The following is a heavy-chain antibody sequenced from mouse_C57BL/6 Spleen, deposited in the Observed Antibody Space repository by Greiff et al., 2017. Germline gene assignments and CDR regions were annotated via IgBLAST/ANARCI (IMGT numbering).Heavy chain of an antibody. J-gene: IGHJ2*01. D-gene: IGHD1-1*02. V-gene: IGHV1-55*01. Sequence: VQLQQPGAELVKPGASVKMSCKASGYTFTSYWITWVKQRPGQGLEWIGDIYPGSGSTNYNEKFKSKATLTVDTSSSTAYMQLSSLTSEDSAVYYCARFPRGSFYFDDWGQGTTLTVSS. CDR1: GYTFTSYW. CDR3: ARFPRGSFYFDD. CDR2: IYPGSGST.